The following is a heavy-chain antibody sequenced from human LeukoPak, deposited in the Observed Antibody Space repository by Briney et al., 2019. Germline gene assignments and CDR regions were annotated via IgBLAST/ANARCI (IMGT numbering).Heavy chain of an antibody. CDR2: IYYSGST. CDR3: ARDSGRYCSGGSCYRYYYMDV. J-gene: IGHJ6*03. V-gene: IGHV4-59*01. Sequence: PSETLSLTCTVSGGSISSYYWSWIRQPPGKGLEWIGYIYYSGSTYYNPSLKSRVTISVHTSKNQFSLKLSSATAADTAVYYCARDSGRYCSGGSCYRYYYMDVWGKGTTVTVSS. D-gene: IGHD2-15*01. CDR1: GGSISSYY.